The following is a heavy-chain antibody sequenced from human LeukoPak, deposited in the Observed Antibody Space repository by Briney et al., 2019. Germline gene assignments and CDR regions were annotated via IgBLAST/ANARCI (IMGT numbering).Heavy chain of an antibody. J-gene: IGHJ4*02. CDR3: AHRRLIPSTTVTTGFDS. D-gene: IGHD4-17*01. CDR1: GFSLTTGGVG. Sequence: SGPTLVKPTPTLTLTCTFSGFSLTTGGVGVGWIRQPPGKALEWLALIYWDSNKYYSPSLKSRLTITKDTSKNQVVLTMTNMDPVDTATYYCAHRRLIPSTTVTTGFDSWGQGILVTVSS. CDR2: IYWDSNK. V-gene: IGHV2-5*02.